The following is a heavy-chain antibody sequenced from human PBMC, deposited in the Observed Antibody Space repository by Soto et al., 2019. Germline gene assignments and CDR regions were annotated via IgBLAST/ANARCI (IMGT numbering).Heavy chain of an antibody. CDR1: GDTFNTYV. CDR3: ARDFLFGSGSHYYS. J-gene: IGHJ4*02. D-gene: IGHD3-10*01. V-gene: IGHV1-18*01. Sequence: ASVKVSCKASGDTFNTYVINWVRQAPGQDLEWMGWISAYNGNTNYAEKVRGRVTMTTDTSTSTAYMELRSLRSDDTAVYYCARDFLFGSGSHYYSWGQGTLVNVSS. CDR2: ISAYNGNT.